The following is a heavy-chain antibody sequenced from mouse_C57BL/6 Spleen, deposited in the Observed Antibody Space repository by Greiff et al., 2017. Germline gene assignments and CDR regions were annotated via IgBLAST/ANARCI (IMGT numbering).Heavy chain of an antibody. CDR3: ARSDYSNYGFAY. CDR2: IDPSDSET. J-gene: IGHJ3*01. CDR1: GYTFTSYW. V-gene: IGHV1-52*01. Sequence: QVQLQQPGAELVRPGSSVKLSCKASGYTFTSYWMHWVKQRPIQGLEWIGNIDPSDSETHYNQKFKDKATLTVDKSSSTAYMQLSSLTSEDSAVYYCARSDYSNYGFAYWGQGTLVTVSA. D-gene: IGHD2-5*01.